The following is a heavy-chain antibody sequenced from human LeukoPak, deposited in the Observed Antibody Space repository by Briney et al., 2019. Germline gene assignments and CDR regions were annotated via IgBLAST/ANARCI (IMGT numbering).Heavy chain of an antibody. CDR2: IYTSGST. CDR1: GGSISSGSYY. J-gene: IGHJ4*02. D-gene: IGHD2-2*01. Sequence: PSQTLSLTCTVSGGSISSGSYYWGWVRQPAGRGLEWIGRIYTSGSTNYNPSLKSRVTISVDTSKNQFSLKLSSVTAADTAVYYCATTRVVPAAIVNWGQGTLSPSPQ. CDR3: ATTRVVPAAIVN. V-gene: IGHV4-61*02.